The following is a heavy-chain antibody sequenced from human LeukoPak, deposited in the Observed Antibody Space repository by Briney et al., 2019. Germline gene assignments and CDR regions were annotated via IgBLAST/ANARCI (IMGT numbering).Heavy chain of an antibody. V-gene: IGHV3-30*18. CDR2: ISYDGSNK. CDR1: GFTFSSYG. J-gene: IGHJ6*02. Sequence: GRSLRLSCAASGFTFSSYGMHWVRQAPGKGLEWVAVISYDGSNKYYADSVKGRFTISRDNSKNTLYLQMNRLRAEDTAVYYCAKNKGRNWNLYGMDVWGQGTTVTVSS. CDR3: AKNKGRNWNLYGMDV. D-gene: IGHD1-20*01.